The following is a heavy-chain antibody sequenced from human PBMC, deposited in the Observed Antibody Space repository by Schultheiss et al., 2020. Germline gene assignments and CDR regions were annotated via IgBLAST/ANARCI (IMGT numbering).Heavy chain of an antibody. CDR3: AKVGYDYDFWSGPTNWFDP. CDR2: ISGSGGST. D-gene: IGHD3-3*01. Sequence: GGSLRLSCAASGFTFSSYAMSWVRQAPGKGLEWVSAISGSGGSTYYADSVKGRFTISRDNSKNTLYLQMNSLRAEDTAVYYCAKVGYDYDFWSGPTNWFDPWGQGTLVTVSS. CDR1: GFTFSSYA. J-gene: IGHJ5*02. V-gene: IGHV3-23*01.